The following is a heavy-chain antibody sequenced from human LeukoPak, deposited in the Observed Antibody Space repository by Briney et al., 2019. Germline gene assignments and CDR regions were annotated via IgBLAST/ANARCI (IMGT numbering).Heavy chain of an antibody. V-gene: IGHV3-11*04. Sequence: GGSLRLSCAASGFTFSDYYMSWIRQAPGKGLEWVSYISSSGSTIYYADSVKGRFTISRDNAKNSLYLQMNSLRAEDTAVYYCARARAYCGGDCYRDAFDIWGQGTMVTVSS. CDR1: GFTFSDYY. CDR2: ISSSGSTI. CDR3: ARARAYCGGDCYRDAFDI. D-gene: IGHD2-21*02. J-gene: IGHJ3*02.